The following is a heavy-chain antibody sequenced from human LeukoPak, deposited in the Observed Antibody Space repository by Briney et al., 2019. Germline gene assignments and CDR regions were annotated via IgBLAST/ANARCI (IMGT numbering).Heavy chain of an antibody. CDR3: ATSESQTRFDY. Sequence: GESLKISRKGSEYSFTTHWIGWVRQMPGKGLDWMGIIFPGDSDTTYSPSFQGQVTISADKSTSTAYLQWNSLKASDTAIYYCATSESQTRFDYWGQGTLVTVSS. CDR2: IFPGDSDT. D-gene: IGHD1/OR15-1a*01. J-gene: IGHJ4*02. CDR1: EYSFTTHW. V-gene: IGHV5-51*01.